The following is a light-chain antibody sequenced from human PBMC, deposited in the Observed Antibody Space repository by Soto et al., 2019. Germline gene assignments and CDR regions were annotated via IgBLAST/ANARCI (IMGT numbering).Light chain of an antibody. J-gene: IGKJ5*01. V-gene: IGKV1-33*01. CDR1: QDSRKY. CDR3: QQYDNLPLI. CDR2: DAS. Sequence: IQMTQSPSSLSASVGDRVTITCQATQDSRKYLNWYQQKPGKHPKHIIYDASSLETGVPSRFSGSGSGTDFTFNISSLQPEDFATDYCQQYDNLPLIFGQGTRLDIK.